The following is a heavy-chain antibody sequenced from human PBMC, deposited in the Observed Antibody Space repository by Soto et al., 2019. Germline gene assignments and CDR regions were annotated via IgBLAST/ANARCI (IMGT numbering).Heavy chain of an antibody. J-gene: IGHJ6*03. CDR1: GDSVSSNSAA. Sequence: SQTLSLTCAISGDSVSSNSAAWNWIRQSPSRGLEWLGRTYYRSKWYNDYAVSVKSRITINPDTSKNQFSLKLSSVTAADTAVYYCARVYGGSGYYGPSYYYYYYMDVWGKGTTVTVSS. V-gene: IGHV6-1*01. D-gene: IGHD3-3*01. CDR2: TYYRSKWYN. CDR3: ARVYGGSGYYGPSYYYYYYMDV.